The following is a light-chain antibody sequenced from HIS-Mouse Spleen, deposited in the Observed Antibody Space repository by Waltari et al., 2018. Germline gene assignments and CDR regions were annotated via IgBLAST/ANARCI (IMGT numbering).Light chain of an antibody. CDR2: GES. V-gene: IGKV3-20*01. CDR3: QQYGSSPPMYT. CDR1: QGVSSSY. J-gene: IGKJ2*01. Sequence: EIVLTQSPGTLSLSPGERATLSCRASQGVSSSYLAWYNQKPGQPPRLLIYGESSRATGIPDRFSVSGSGTDFTLTISRLEPEDFAVYYCQQYGSSPPMYTFGQGTKLEIK.